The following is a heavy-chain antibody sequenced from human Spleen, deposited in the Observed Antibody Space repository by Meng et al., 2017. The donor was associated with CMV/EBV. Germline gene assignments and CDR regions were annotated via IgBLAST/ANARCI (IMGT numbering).Heavy chain of an antibody. Sequence: GESLKISCAASGFTFSNAWMSWVRQASGKGLEWVSVISGSGSSTDYADSVKGRFTISRDNFRDTLYLQMSSLRVEDTAVYYCAKEAVYNGYHYFDYWGQGTLVTVSS. CDR2: ISGSGSST. CDR3: AKEAVYNGYHYFDY. V-gene: IGHV3-23*01. D-gene: IGHD5-12*01. J-gene: IGHJ4*02. CDR1: GFTFSNAW.